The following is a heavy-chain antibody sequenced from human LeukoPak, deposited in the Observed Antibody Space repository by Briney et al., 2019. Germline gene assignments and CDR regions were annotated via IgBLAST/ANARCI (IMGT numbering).Heavy chain of an antibody. CDR3: TRVGYIDEGIDY. V-gene: IGHV3-7*04. Sequence: GGSLRLSCAASGFTFSSYAMSWVRQAPGKGLEWVANIKQDGSEKNYVDSVKGRFTISRDNAKNSLYLQMNSLRAEDTAIYYCTRVGYIDEGIDYWGQGTLVTVSS. D-gene: IGHD5-24*01. J-gene: IGHJ4*02. CDR2: IKQDGSEK. CDR1: GFTFSSYA.